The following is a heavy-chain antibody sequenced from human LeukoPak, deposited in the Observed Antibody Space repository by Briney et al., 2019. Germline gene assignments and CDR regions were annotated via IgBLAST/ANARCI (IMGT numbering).Heavy chain of an antibody. V-gene: IGHV1-2*02. CDR3: ARDFLRCSSISCYIGNYYYYMDV. CDR2: INPNSGGT. D-gene: IGHD2-2*02. Sequence: ASVKVSCKASGYAFTGYYMHWVRQAPGQGLEWMGWINPNSGGTNYAQKFQARVTMTRDTSISTAYMELSRLRSDDTAVYYCARDFLRCSSISCYIGNYYYYMDVWGKRATVTVSS. J-gene: IGHJ6*03. CDR1: GYAFTGYY.